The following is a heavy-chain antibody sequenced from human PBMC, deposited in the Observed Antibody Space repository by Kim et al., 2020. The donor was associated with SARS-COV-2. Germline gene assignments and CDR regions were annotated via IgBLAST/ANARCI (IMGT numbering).Heavy chain of an antibody. CDR3: ARDKQPYGDYLPFEY. CDR1: GFTFSSYA. CDR2: ISYDGSNK. D-gene: IGHD4-17*01. Sequence: GGSLRLSCAASGFTFSSYAMHWVRQAPGKGLEWVAVISYDGSNKYYADSVKGRFTISRDNSKNTLYLQMNSLRAEDTAVYYCARDKQPYGDYLPFEYWGQGTLVTVSS. V-gene: IGHV3-30*04. J-gene: IGHJ4*02.